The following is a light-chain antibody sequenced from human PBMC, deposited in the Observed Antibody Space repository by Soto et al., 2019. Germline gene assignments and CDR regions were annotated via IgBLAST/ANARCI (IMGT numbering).Light chain of an antibody. CDR3: SSYTSSSTWV. J-gene: IGLJ3*02. CDR2: EVS. CDR1: SSDVGSYNH. Sequence: QSALTQPASVSGSPGQSITISCTGTSSDVGSYNHVSWYQQVPGTAPKLMIYEVSDRPSGVSNRFSGSKSGNTASLTISGLQAGDEADYYCSSYTSSSTWVFGGGTKLTVL. V-gene: IGLV2-14*02.